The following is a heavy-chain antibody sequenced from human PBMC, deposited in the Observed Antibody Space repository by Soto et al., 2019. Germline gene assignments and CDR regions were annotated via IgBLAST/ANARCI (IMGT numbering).Heavy chain of an antibody. Sequence: GYVRLYCASSRFTFISYFMSWFRQSTGTGLEWVSAISCSGGRTCCADSVKGRFTISRDNSKNTLYLQMNRLRAEDTDLYYCAKGPSREVVSYFDYWGQGTMVTVSS. CDR3: AKGPSREVVSYFDY. CDR1: RFTFISYF. CDR2: ISCSGGRT. J-gene: IGHJ4*02. V-gene: IGHV3-23*01.